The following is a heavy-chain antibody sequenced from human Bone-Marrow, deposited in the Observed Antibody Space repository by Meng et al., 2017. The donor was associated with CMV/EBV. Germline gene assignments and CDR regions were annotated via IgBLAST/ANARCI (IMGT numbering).Heavy chain of an antibody. CDR2: IYSGGSST. Sequence: GGSLRLSCAASGFTFSSYAMSWVRQAPGKGLEWVSVIYSGGSSTYYADSVKGRFTISRHNSKNTLYLQMNSLRAEDTAVYYCVRDAAMVAWDWGQGTLVTVSS. CDR1: GFTFSSYA. V-gene: IGHV3-23*03. CDR3: VRDAAMVAWD. J-gene: IGHJ4*02. D-gene: IGHD5-18*01.